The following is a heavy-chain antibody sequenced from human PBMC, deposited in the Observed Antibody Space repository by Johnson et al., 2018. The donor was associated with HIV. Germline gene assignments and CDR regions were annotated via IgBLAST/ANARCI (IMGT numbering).Heavy chain of an antibody. J-gene: IGHJ3*02. V-gene: IGHV3-53*01. CDR1: GFTVSSNY. CDR2: IYSGGST. D-gene: IGHD6-13*01. Sequence: VQLVESGGGLIQPGGSLRLSCAASGFTVSSNYMSWVRQAPGKGLEWVSVIYSGGSTYYADSVKGRFPISRDNPKKTLYLQMNSLRAEDTAVYYCSTSKGGPYSSSLGEAFDIWGQGTMVTVSS. CDR3: STSKGGPYSSSLGEAFDI.